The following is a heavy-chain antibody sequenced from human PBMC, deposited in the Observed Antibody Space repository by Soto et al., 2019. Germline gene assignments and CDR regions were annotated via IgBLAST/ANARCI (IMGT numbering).Heavy chain of an antibody. CDR1: GFTFSSYS. J-gene: IGHJ5*02. Sequence: EVQLVESGGGLVKPGGSLRLSCAASGFTFSSYSMNWVRQAPGKGLEWVSSISSSSSYIYYADSVKGRFTISRDNAKNSLYLQMNSLRAEDTAVYYCARDREKISPGWFDPWGQGTLVTVSS. CDR3: ARDREKISPGWFDP. CDR2: ISSSSSYI. D-gene: IGHD3-10*01. V-gene: IGHV3-21*01.